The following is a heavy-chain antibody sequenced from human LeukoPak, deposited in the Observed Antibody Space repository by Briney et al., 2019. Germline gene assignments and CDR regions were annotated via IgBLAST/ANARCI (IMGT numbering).Heavy chain of an antibody. D-gene: IGHD5-24*01. CDR3: ARRSRDAWYFDY. V-gene: IGHV3-30*09. CDR1: NFTFNNYA. CDR2: ISSDGSYK. Sequence: PGGSLRLSCAASNFTFNNYAMHWVRQAPGKGLEWMLIISSDGSYKYYADSVKGRFAISRDNSNNTLYLQMNSLRAEDTAVYYCARRSRDAWYFDYWGQGTQVTVSS. J-gene: IGHJ4*02.